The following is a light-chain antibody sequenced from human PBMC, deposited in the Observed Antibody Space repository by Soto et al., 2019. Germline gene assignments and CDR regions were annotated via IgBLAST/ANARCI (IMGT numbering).Light chain of an antibody. J-gene: IGKJ2*01. CDR2: GAS. CDR3: QQYNNWPPRT. Sequence: EIVMTQSPASLSVSPGETATLSCRASQSISNSLAWYQQKPGQAPSLLIYGASTRATGIPARFSGSGSGTEFTLTSSSLQSEDSALYYCQQYNNWPPRTFGQGTKLEIK. V-gene: IGKV3-15*01. CDR1: QSISNS.